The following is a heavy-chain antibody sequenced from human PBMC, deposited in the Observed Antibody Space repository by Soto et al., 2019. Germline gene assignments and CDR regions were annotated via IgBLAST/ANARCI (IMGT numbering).Heavy chain of an antibody. D-gene: IGHD2-2*01. J-gene: IGHJ4*02. Sequence: TLSLACTVSGGSIVNGGHCWTWIRQHAGKGLGWIGRTFVGGDTHYNPALESRLTSSLDKAKNQYSLKQTSVTAADNATYYCARDNSGRMPGFWGPGTLVPVS. CDR2: TFVGGDT. V-gene: IGHV4-31*03. CDR3: ARDNSGRMPGF. CDR1: GGSIVNGGHC.